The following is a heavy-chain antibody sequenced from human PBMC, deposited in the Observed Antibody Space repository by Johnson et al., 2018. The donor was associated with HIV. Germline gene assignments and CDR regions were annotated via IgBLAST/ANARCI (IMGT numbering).Heavy chain of an antibody. Sequence: QVPLVESGGGLVKPGGSLRLSCVASGFTFSDYYMNWVRQAPGKGLAWVSYISSSGSTIYSADSVKGRFTISRDNAKNSLYLQMNSLRAEDTAVYYCARSKDCSGGSCPDAFDIWGKGTMLIVSS. CDR2: ISSSGSTI. CDR1: GFTFSDYY. CDR3: ARSKDCSGGSCPDAFDI. V-gene: IGHV3-11*04. D-gene: IGHD2-15*01. J-gene: IGHJ3*02.